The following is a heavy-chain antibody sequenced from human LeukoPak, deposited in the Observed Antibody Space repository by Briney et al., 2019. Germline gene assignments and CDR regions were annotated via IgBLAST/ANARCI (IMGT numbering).Heavy chain of an antibody. V-gene: IGHV3-33*08. CDR3: ARGDGTGGATDY. CDR1: GFTFSSYS. D-gene: IGHD2-8*02. J-gene: IGHJ4*02. Sequence: PGGSLRLSCAASGFTFSSYSMNWVRQAPGKGLEWVAVIWYDGSNKYYADSVKGRFTISRDNSKNTLYLQMNSLRAEDTAVYYCARGDGTGGATDYWGQGTLVTVSS. CDR2: IWYDGSNK.